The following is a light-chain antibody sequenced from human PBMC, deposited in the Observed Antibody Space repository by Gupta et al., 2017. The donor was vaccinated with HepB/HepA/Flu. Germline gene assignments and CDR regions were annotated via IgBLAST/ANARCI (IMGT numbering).Light chain of an antibody. CDR2: WAS. Sequence: IVMTQSPDSLAVSLGARATIKCRSIQSLLYSGNNKNYVSWYQQKPGQPPKLLIYWASPRDSGLPARISGRGSATDFTLTISIRPAEDVVIYYCQREVGPPRSFGQGTKLEIK. J-gene: IGKJ1*01. CDR1: QSLLYSGNNKNY. V-gene: IGKV4-1*01. CDR3: QREVGPPRS.